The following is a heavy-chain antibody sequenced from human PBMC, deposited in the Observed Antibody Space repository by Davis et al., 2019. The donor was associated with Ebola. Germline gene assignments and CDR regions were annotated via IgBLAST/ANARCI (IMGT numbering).Heavy chain of an antibody. V-gene: IGHV3-11*04. Sequence: GESLKISCAASGFTFSDYYMSWIRQAPGKGLEWVSYISSSGSTTYYADSVKGRFTISRDNAKNSLYLQMNSLRAEDTAVYYCAEISIAASRYYYGMDVWGQGTTVTVSS. CDR2: ISSSGSTT. CDR1: GFTFSDYY. CDR3: AEISIAASRYYYGMDV. J-gene: IGHJ6*02. D-gene: IGHD6-6*01.